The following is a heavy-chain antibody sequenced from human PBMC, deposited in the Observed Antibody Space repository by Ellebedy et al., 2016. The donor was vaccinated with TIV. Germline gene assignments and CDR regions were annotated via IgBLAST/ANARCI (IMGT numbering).Heavy chain of an antibody. V-gene: IGHV5-51*01. Sequence: KVSXXASGFTFTDYWIGWVRQMPGKGLEWVGIVYPGDSDTRYGPSFQGQVTISADKSITTAYLHLSSLQASDTAIYYCARHAGTGSFPYYFDSWGQGVLVTVSS. CDR2: VYPGDSDT. CDR3: ARHAGTGSFPYYFDS. CDR1: GFTFTDYW. D-gene: IGHD1-26*01. J-gene: IGHJ4*02.